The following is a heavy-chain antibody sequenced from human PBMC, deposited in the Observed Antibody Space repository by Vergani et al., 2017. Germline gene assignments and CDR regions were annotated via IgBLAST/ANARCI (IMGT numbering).Heavy chain of an antibody. CDR3: ASRRQRLNLGSKSNAGTFDS. CDR1: GGSLSGYF. D-gene: IGHD3-10*01. V-gene: IGHV4-34*02. Sequence: QVHLQQRGAGVLKPSETLSLTCGVIGGSLSGYFWSWIRQSPGRGLEWIGEITAIGSAKYSPSATSRVTISVDTSRGEFTLTVTSVTAADTGLYFCASRRQRLNLGSKSNAGTFDSWGQGTLVTVSS. CDR2: ITAIGSA. J-gene: IGHJ4*02.